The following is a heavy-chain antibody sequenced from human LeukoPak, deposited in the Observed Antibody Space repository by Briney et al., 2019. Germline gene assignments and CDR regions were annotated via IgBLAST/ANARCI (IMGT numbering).Heavy chain of an antibody. J-gene: IGHJ4*02. CDR2: VIRDGSIT. D-gene: IGHD5-24*01. Sequence: GGSLRLSCAASGFTFRSYWMHWVRQAPGKGLEWVSRVIRDGSITNYADSVKGRFTISRDNAKNTLYLQMSSLRAEDTAVYFCVRDGDDFNFDYWGQGSLVTVSS. CDR3: VRDGDDFNFDY. V-gene: IGHV3-74*01. CDR1: GFTFRSYW.